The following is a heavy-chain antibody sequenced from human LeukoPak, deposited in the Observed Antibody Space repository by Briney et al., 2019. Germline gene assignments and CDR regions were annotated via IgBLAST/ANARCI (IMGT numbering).Heavy chain of an antibody. CDR3: ARGLRELAYYYYYYYMDV. J-gene: IGHJ6*03. D-gene: IGHD3-10*01. CDR1: GFTVSSNY. Sequence: GGSLRLSCAASGFTVSSNYMSWVRQAPGKGLEWVSVIYSGGSTYYADSVKGRFTISSDNSKNTLYLQMNSLRAEDTAVYYCARGLRELAYYYYYYYMDVWGKGTTVTVSS. V-gene: IGHV3-66*02. CDR2: IYSGGST.